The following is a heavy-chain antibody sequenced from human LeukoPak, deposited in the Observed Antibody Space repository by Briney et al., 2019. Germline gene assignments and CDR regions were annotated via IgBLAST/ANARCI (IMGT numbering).Heavy chain of an antibody. Sequence: PGGSLRLSCQASGFTFYMYAMSWVRQAPGKGLEWVASMCGTAGCTFYPDSVKGRFTISRDNSKNVLYLRMNSLTAEDTAIYYCAKDRPNFHENSGHYYRRDGDSWGQGTLVIVSS. J-gene: IGHJ5*01. CDR3: AKDRPNFHENSGHYYRRDGDS. CDR2: MCGTAGCT. CDR1: GFTFYMYA. D-gene: IGHD3-22*01. V-gene: IGHV3-23*01.